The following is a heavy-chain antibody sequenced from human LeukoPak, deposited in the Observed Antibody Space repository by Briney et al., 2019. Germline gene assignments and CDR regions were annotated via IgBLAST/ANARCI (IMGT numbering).Heavy chain of an antibody. CDR2: INTNTGNP. V-gene: IGHV7-4-1*02. Sequence: ASVKVSCKASGYTFTSYAMNWVRQAPGQGLEWMGWINTNTGNPTYAQGFTGRFVFSLDTSVSTAYLQISSLKAEDTAVYYCAESRGSSGSYYNVRSFDYWGQGTLVTVSS. CDR1: GYTFTSYA. J-gene: IGHJ4*02. D-gene: IGHD3-10*01. CDR3: AESRGSSGSYYNVRSFDY.